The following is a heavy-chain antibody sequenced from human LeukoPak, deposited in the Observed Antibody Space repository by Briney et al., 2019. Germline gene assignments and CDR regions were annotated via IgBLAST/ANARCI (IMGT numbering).Heavy chain of an antibody. J-gene: IGHJ3*02. CDR3: ASGIPAAIEDAFDI. CDR1: GGSISSYY. V-gene: IGHV4-59*12. Sequence: TSETLSLACTVSGGSISSYYWSWIRQPPGKGLEWIGYIYYSGSTNYNPSLKSRVTISVDKSKNQFSLKLSSVTAADTAVYYCASGIPAAIEDAFDIWGQGTMVTVSS. CDR2: IYYSGST. D-gene: IGHD2-2*01.